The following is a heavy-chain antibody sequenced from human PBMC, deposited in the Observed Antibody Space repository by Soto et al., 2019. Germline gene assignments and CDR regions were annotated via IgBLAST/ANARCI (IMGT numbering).Heavy chain of an antibody. V-gene: IGHV4-34*01. CDR3: ARTQDILTGYYILDP. Sequence: PSETVSRTCAVYGGSFSGYYWSWIRQPPGKGLEWIGEINHSGSTNYNPSLKSRVTISVDTSKNQFSLKLSSVTAADTAVYYCARTQDILTGYYILDPWGQGTLVTVSS. CDR1: GGSFSGYY. J-gene: IGHJ5*02. CDR2: INHSGST. D-gene: IGHD3-9*01.